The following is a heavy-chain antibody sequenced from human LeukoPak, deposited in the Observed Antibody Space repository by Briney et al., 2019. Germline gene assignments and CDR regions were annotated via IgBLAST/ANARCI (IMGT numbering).Heavy chain of an antibody. CDR1: GFTFSSYA. Sequence: PGRSLRLSCAASGFTFSSYAMHWVRQAPGKGLEGVAVIGFDGSNKYYADSVKGRFTVSRDSPKNTLYLQMNSLRAEDTAVYYCARETYSNPDYWGQGTLVTVSS. V-gene: IGHV3-33*01. CDR2: IGFDGSNK. J-gene: IGHJ4*02. CDR3: ARETYSNPDY. D-gene: IGHD4-11*01.